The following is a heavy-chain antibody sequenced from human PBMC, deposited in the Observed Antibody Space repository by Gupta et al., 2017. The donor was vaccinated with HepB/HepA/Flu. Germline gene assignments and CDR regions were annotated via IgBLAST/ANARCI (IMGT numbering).Heavy chain of an antibody. Sequence: QVQLVQSGAEVKKPGASVKVSCKASGYTFTRYYMHWVRQAPGQGLEWMGIINPSGGSTSYEQKFQGRVTMTRDTSTSTVYMELSSLRSEHTAVYYCARAASRQKKTGTRRYYYYMDVWGKGTTVTVYS. CDR1: GYTFTRYY. D-gene: IGHD1-1*01. V-gene: IGHV1-46*01. CDR3: ARAASRQKKTGTRRYYYYMDV. CDR2: INPSGGST. J-gene: IGHJ6*03.